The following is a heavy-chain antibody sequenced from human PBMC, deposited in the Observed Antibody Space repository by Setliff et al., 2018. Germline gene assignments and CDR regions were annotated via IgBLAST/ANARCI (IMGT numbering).Heavy chain of an antibody. V-gene: IGHV3-33*08. J-gene: IGHJ4*02. CDR2: IWDDGGNK. CDR3: ARTCSGSGCYAGLES. D-gene: IGHD2-15*01. Sequence: GGSLSLSCAASGFTFSTYRMHWVRQAPGKGLEWVAVIWDDGGNKYHADSVKGRFTISRDNSKNTLYLQMNGLRPEDTAVYYCARTCSGSGCYAGLESWGQGTPVTVSS. CDR1: GFTFSTYR.